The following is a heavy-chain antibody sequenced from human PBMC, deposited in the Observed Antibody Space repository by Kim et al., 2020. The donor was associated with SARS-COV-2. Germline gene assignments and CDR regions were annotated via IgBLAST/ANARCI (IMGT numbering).Heavy chain of an antibody. D-gene: IGHD3-9*01. CDR3: AKGRYFDWLLPGNFDD. J-gene: IGHJ4*02. CDR1: GFTFSDFA. Sequence: GGSLRLSCAASGFTFSDFAMTWVLQAPGKGLQWVSAISGSGGSTYFADSVKRRFTISRDNSENTLSLQMNSLRAEDTGLYYCAKGRYFDWLLPGNFDDWGQGTLVTVSS. CDR2: ISGSGGST. V-gene: IGHV3-23*01.